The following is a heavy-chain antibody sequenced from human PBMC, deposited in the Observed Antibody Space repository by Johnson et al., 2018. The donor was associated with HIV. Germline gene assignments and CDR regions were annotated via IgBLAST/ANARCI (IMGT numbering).Heavy chain of an antibody. Sequence: MQLVESGGGVVQAGRSLRLSCAASGFTFSSYAMHWVRQAPGEGLEWVAVISYDGSNKYYADSVKGRFTISRDNSKNTLYLQMNSLRAEDTAVYYCARARDRSSSRDAFDIWGQGTMVTVSS. D-gene: IGHD6-13*01. V-gene: IGHV3-30-3*01. CDR2: ISYDGSNK. J-gene: IGHJ3*02. CDR3: ARARDRSSSRDAFDI. CDR1: GFTFSSYA.